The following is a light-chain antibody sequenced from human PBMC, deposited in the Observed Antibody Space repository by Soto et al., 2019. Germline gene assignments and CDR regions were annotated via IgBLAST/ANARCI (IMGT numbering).Light chain of an antibody. V-gene: IGKV1-33*01. J-gene: IGKJ3*01. Sequence: IQMTQSPSSLSAYVGDRVTLTCQSSHDFRDHLNWYQQKPGKPPKLLIYDASNLQTGVPSRFSGSGSGTDFTFTISSLQPEDIATYFCHQYDNLSQTFGPGTKVDIK. CDR3: HQYDNLSQT. CDR1: HDFRDH. CDR2: DAS.